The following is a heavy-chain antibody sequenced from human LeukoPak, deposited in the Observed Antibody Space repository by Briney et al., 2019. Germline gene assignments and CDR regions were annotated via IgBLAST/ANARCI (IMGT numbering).Heavy chain of an antibody. CDR3: ARQVYSNSYYYYMDV. CDR2: IYYSGST. V-gene: IGHV4-39*01. D-gene: IGHD4-11*01. Sequence: PSETLSLTCTVSGGSITSSSYYWGWIRQPPGKGLEWIGGIYYSGSTFYNPSLKSRVTISVDTSTNQFSLNLSSVTAADTAVYFCARQVYSNSYYYYMDVWGKGTTVTVSS. J-gene: IGHJ6*03. CDR1: GGSITSSSYY.